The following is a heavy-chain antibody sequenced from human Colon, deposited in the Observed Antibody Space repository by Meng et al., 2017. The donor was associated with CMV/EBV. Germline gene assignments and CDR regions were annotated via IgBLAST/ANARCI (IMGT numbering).Heavy chain of an antibody. Sequence: QVSGSVGALVQVGGSLGLACAVSGFSFTNGVMTWGRRAPGKGREWTATISANGASAYYADSVKGRFTISRDNSKNMVYLQMKTLRDEDTAVYYCAKGFYWGQGTLVTVSS. CDR3: AKGFY. J-gene: IGHJ4*02. V-gene: IGHV3-23*01. CDR2: ISANGASA. CDR1: GFSFTNGV.